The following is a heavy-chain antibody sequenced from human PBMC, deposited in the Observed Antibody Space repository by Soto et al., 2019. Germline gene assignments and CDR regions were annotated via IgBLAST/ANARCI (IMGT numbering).Heavy chain of an antibody. V-gene: IGHV2-5*02. J-gene: IGHJ5*02. D-gene: IGHD4-17*01. CDR1: GFSLSTSGVG. CDR3: ALTADYCDYLGGWFDP. Sequence: QITLKESGPTLVKPTQTLTLTCTFSGFSLSTSGVGVGWIRKPTGKSLEWLALIYWDDDKRYSPSLKSRLTITKDPSNSQVVLTMTTMDPVETATYYSALTADYCDYLGGWFDPWVQGTLVAVS. CDR2: IYWDDDK.